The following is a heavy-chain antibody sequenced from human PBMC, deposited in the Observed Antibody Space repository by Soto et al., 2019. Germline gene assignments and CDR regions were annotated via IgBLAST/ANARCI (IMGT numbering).Heavy chain of an antibody. CDR2: ISGSGGST. J-gene: IGHJ4*02. Sequence: GSLILSCAASGLTFSSYAMSWVRQAPGKGLEWVSAISGSGGSTYYADSVKGRFTISRDDSKNKLYLQMNSLRAEDTAVYYCAKVSSSSNYFDYWGQGTLVTVSS. CDR3: AKVSSSSNYFDY. D-gene: IGHD6-6*01. V-gene: IGHV3-23*01. CDR1: GLTFSSYA.